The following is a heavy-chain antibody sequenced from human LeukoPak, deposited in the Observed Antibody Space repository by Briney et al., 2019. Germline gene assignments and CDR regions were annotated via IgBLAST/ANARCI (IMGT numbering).Heavy chain of an antibody. D-gene: IGHD3-9*01. V-gene: IGHV4-4*09. Sequence: SETLSLTCTVSGGSISSYQRSWIRQPPGKGLEWIGYINARGRTNYNPSLKSRVTFSVDTSRDQFSLKLSSVTAADTAVYYCGTSYDNKIAPFDLWGQGTLVTVSS. CDR3: GTSYDNKIAPFDL. J-gene: IGHJ4*02. CDR1: GGSISSYQ. CDR2: INARGRT.